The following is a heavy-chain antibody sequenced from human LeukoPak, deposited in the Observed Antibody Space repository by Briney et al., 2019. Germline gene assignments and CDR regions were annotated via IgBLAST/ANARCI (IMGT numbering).Heavy chain of an antibody. CDR3: ARSRCSSISCASRGAFDI. CDR2: IYTSGSR. D-gene: IGHD2-2*01. J-gene: IGHJ3*02. Sequence: SETLSLTCTVSGGSISSYSWSWIRQPPGKGLEWIGYIYTSGSRSYNPSLKSRVTISLDTSKSQFSLELSSVTAADTAVYYCARSRCSSISCASRGAFDIWGQGTMVTVSS. CDR1: GGSISSYS. V-gene: IGHV4-4*09.